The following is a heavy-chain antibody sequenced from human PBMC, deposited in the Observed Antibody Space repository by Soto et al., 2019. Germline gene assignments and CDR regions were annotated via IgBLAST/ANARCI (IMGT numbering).Heavy chain of an antibody. V-gene: IGHV1-69*13. CDR3: ARNGTLTGYSYGMDV. Sequence: SVKVSCKASGGTFSDFTINWVRQAPGQRLEWMGGIIIPIFDTANYAEKFQGRVTITADEFTRTSFMEVSSLRSEDTAVYYCARNGTLTGYSYGMDVWGQGTMVTVSS. CDR1: GGTFSDFT. J-gene: IGHJ6*02. CDR2: IIIPIFDTA. D-gene: IGHD1-1*01.